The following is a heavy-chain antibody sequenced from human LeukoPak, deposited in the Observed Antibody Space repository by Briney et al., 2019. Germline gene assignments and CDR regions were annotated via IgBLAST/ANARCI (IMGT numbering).Heavy chain of an antibody. D-gene: IGHD6-13*01. CDR1: GGTFSSYA. CDR2: IIPILGIA. J-gene: IGHJ4*02. V-gene: IGHV1-69*04. Sequence: SVKVSCKASGGTFSSYAISWVRQAPGQGLEWMGRIIPILGIANYAQKFPGRVTITADKSTSTAYMELSSLRSEDTAVYYCASSHFGGSSWYGPFDYWGQGTLVTVSS. CDR3: ASSHFGGSSWYGPFDY.